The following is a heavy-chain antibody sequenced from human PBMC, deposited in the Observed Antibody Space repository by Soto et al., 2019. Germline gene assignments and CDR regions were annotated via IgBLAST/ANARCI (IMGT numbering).Heavy chain of an antibody. V-gene: IGHV3-53*01. CDR1: GFTISGKKY. CDR2: LYDIYGS. Sequence: DVQLVESGGGLIQPGESLRLSCAAFGFTISGKKYVAWVRQAPGKGLEWVSALYDIYGSFYADSVKGRFTTSSDSSKTTVYLQMNDLRPDDTAVYYCATWHEREHAYDVWGLGTTVTVSS. J-gene: IGHJ3*01. D-gene: IGHD1-1*01. CDR3: ATWHEREHAYDV.